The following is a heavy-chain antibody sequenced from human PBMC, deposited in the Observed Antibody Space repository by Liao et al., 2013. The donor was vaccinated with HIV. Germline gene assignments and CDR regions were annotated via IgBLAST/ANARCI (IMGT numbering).Heavy chain of an antibody. CDR1: GGSISSGSYY. J-gene: IGHJ6*03. V-gene: IGHV4-61*02. D-gene: IGHD2-2*01. CDR3: ARGRVPAILVYMDV. CDR2: ADTSGST. Sequence: QVQLQESGPGLVKPSQTLSLTCTVSGGSISSGSYYWNWFRQPAGKGLEWIGRADTSGSTNYNPSLKSRVTISVDTSKNQFSLKLSSVTAADTAVYYCARGRVPAILVYMDVWGKGTTVTVSS.